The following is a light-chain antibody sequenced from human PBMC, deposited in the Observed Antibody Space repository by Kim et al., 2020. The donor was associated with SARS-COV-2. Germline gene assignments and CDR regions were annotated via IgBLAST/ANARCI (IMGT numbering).Light chain of an antibody. CDR2: SAS. J-gene: IGKJ4*01. V-gene: IGKV1-12*01. CDR1: QFRNNW. CDR3: QQDYNFPLT. Sequence: ASVGDRVSITGRASQFRNNWLAWYQQKPGSAPKLLIHSASTLLDGVPSRFTGSGSGTQFTLTISRLEPEDFATYYCQQDYNFPLTFGGGTKVDIK.